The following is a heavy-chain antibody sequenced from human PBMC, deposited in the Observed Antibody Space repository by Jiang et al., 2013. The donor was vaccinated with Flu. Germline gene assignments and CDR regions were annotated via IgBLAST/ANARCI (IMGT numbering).Heavy chain of an antibody. CDR2: IIPILGIA. CDR1: GGTFSSYT. D-gene: IGHD3-10*01. J-gene: IGHJ5*02. CDR3: ARDGDDYYGSGSYFSWFDP. V-gene: IGHV1-69*04. Sequence: SVKVSCKASGGTFSSYTISWVRQAPGQGLEWMGRIIPILGIANYAQRFQGRVTITADKSTSTAYMELSSLRSEDTAVYYCARDGDDYYGSGSYFSWFDPWGQGTLVTVSS.